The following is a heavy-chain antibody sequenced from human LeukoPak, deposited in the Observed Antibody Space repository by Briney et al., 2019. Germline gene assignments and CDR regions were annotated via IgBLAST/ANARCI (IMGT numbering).Heavy chain of an antibody. V-gene: IGHV4-39*01. CDR1: GGSISSSSYY. CDR3: AFSGGELALFDY. Sequence: PSETLSLTCTVSGGSISSSSYYWGWIRQPPGKGLEWIGSIYYSGSTYYNPSLKSRVTISVDTSKNQFSLKLSSVTAADTAVYYCAFSGGELALFDYWGQRTLVTVSS. J-gene: IGHJ4*02. D-gene: IGHD3-16*01. CDR2: IYYSGST.